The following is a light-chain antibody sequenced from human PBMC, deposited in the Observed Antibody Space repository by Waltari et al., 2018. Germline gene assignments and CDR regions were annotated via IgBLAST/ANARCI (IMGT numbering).Light chain of an antibody. Sequence: SSELPHDPAVSVALGQTVRINCQGDSLRIYYGSWCRQKPGQSPELVIYGKNNRPSGIPDRFSASSSGNTASLTITGAQAEDEAVYYCTSRDLSGDVVFGGGTQVTVL. J-gene: IGLJ2*01. CDR2: GKN. CDR1: SLRIYY. CDR3: TSRDLSGDVV. V-gene: IGLV3-19*01.